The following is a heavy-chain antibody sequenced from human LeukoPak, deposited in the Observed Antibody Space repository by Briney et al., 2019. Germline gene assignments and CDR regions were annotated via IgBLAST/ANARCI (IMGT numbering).Heavy chain of an antibody. J-gene: IGHJ4*02. V-gene: IGHV1-69*13. CDR3: ATKELRPNTIDY. CDR2: IIPIFGTA. CDR1: GGTFSSYA. Sequence: EASAKVPCKASGGTFSSYAISWVRQAPGQGLEWMGGIIPIFGTANYAQKFQGRVTITADESTSTAYMELSSLRSEDTAVYYCATKELRPNTIDYWGQGTLVTVSS. D-gene: IGHD1-7*01.